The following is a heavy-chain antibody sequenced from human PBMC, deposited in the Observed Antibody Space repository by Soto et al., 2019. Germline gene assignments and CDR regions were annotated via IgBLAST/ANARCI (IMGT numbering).Heavy chain of an antibody. Sequence: EVQLVESGGGLVQPGGSLRLSCAASGFTFSSYWMHWVRQAPGKGLVWDSRINSDGSSTSYADSVKGRFTISRDNAKNPLYLQMNSLRAEDTAVYYCVRTSLVVAAATRENYWGQGILVTVSS. CDR3: VRTSLVVAAATRENY. J-gene: IGHJ4*02. CDR2: INSDGSST. D-gene: IGHD2-15*01. CDR1: GFTFSSYW. V-gene: IGHV3-74*01.